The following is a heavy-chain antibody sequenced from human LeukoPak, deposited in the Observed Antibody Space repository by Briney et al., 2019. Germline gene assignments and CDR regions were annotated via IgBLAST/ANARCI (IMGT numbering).Heavy chain of an antibody. D-gene: IGHD3-10*01. J-gene: IGHJ4*02. CDR1: GYSISSGYY. CDR2: IYHSGST. V-gene: IGHV4-38-2*02. Sequence: TSETLSLTCTVSGYSISSGYYWGWIRQPPGKGLEWIGSIYHSGSTYYNPSLKSRVTISVDTSKNQFSLKLSSVTAADTAVYYCARDPGLLHRRPSYYFDYWGQGTLVTVSS. CDR3: ARDPGLLHRRPSYYFDY.